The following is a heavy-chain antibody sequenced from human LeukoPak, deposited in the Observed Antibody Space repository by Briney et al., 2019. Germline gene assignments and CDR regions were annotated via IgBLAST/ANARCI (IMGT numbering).Heavy chain of an antibody. Sequence: GGSLRLSCAGSGFTFSTYGMHWVRQAPGKGLEWVAVISYDGTNKYYADSVKGRFTISRDSSKNTLYLQMNSLRAEDTAVYYCAKADIVAEYYYYGMDVWGQGTTVTVSS. CDR3: AKADIVAEYYYYGMDV. D-gene: IGHD5-12*01. V-gene: IGHV3-30*18. CDR2: ISYDGTNK. CDR1: GFTFSTYG. J-gene: IGHJ6*02.